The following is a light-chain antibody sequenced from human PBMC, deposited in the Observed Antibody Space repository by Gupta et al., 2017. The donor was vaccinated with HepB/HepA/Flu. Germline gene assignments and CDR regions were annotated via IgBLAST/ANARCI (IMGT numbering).Light chain of an antibody. CDR1: QSVLSSSNNKNY. J-gene: IGKJ3*01. V-gene: IGKV4-1*01. CDR2: GAS. CDR3: QQYYSTLS. Sequence: IVLTPSPHSLAVSLCARATINSKSSQSVLSSSNNKNYLAWYQQKPGQPPNLLIYGASTRESGVPDRFSGSGSGTDFTLTITSLEAEDVAVYSCQQYYSTLSFGPGTKVDIK.